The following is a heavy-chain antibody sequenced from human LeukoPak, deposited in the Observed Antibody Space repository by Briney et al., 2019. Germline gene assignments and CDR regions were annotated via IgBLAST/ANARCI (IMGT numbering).Heavy chain of an antibody. V-gene: IGHV1-2*02. D-gene: IGHD3-10*01. CDR1: GYTFTGYY. CDR2: INPNSGGT. J-gene: IGHJ3*02. Sequence: ASVKVSCKASGYTFTGYYMHWVRQAPGQGLELMGWINPNSGGTNYAQKFQGRVTMTRDTSISTAYMELSRLRSDDTAVYYCARVELLWFGEYAFDIWGQGTMVTVSS. CDR3: ARVELLWFGEYAFDI.